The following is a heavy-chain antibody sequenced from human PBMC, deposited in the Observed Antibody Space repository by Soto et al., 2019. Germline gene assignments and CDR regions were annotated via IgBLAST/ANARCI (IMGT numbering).Heavy chain of an antibody. Sequence: EVQLVESGGGLVKPGGSLRLSCAASGFIFSNAWMSWVRQAPGKGLEWVGRIKSRTDGGTTNYAAPVKGRFTIPSDAAEYTLFLHFNSLKTEDTAIYYWTTMILGDGYGASDDFDDGGQGTLVNVSS. CDR3: TTMILGDGYGASDDFDD. D-gene: IGHD4-17*01. CDR2: IKSRTDGGTT. V-gene: IGHV3-15*01. CDR1: GFIFSNAW. J-gene: IGHJ4*02.